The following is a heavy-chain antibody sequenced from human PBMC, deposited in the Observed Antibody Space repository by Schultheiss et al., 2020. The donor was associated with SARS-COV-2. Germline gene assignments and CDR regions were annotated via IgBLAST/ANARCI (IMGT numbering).Heavy chain of an antibody. CDR3: ARGYTSDYSLHY. J-gene: IGHJ4*02. D-gene: IGHD5-18*01. CDR1: GFTFSSYG. V-gene: IGHV3-33*01. CDR2: IWYDGSNK. Sequence: GGSLRLSCAASGFTFSSYGMHWVRQAPGKGLEWVAVIWYDGSNKYYADSVKGRFTISRDNAKNSLYLQMNNLRADDTAIYYCARGYTSDYSLHYWGQGTLVTVSS.